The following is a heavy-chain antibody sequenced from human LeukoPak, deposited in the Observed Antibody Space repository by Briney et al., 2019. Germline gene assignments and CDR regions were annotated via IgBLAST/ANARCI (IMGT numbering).Heavy chain of an antibody. CDR2: IIPIFGTA. D-gene: IGHD5-18*01. V-gene: IGHV1-69*05. Sequence: GASVKVSCKASGGTFSSYAISRVRQAPGQGLEWMGRIIPIFGTANYAQKFQGRVTITTDESTSTAYMELSSLRSEDTAVYYCARSLVDTSYYYYYMDVGGKGTTVTVSS. CDR1: GGTFSSYA. J-gene: IGHJ6*03. CDR3: ARSLVDTSYYYYYMDV.